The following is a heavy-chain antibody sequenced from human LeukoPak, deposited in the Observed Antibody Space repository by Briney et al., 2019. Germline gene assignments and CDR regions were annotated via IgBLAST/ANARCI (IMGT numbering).Heavy chain of an antibody. V-gene: IGHV4-39*01. J-gene: IGHJ3*02. CDR2: IYYSGST. CDR1: GGSISSSSYY. CDR3: ASYFFDKSKALDI. Sequence: SETLSLTCTVSGGSISSSSYYWGWIRQSPGKGLEWIGSIYYSGSTYYNPSLKSRVTISADTSKNQFSLKLSSVTAADTAVYYCASYFFDKSKALDIWGQGTMVTVSA. D-gene: IGHD3-9*01.